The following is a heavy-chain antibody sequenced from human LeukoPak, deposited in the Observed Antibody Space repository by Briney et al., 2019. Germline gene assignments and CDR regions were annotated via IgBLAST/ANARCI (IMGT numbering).Heavy chain of an antibody. CDR3: ARDRPGVPAAMPVDP. V-gene: IGHV1-2*02. J-gene: IGHJ5*02. CDR2: INPNSGGT. Sequence: ASVKVSCKASGYTFTGYYMHWVRQAPGQGLEWMGWINPNSGGTNYAQKFQGRVTMTRDTSISTPYMELSRLRSDDTAVYYCARDRPGVPAAMPVDPWGQGTLVTVSS. D-gene: IGHD2-2*01. CDR1: GYTFTGYY.